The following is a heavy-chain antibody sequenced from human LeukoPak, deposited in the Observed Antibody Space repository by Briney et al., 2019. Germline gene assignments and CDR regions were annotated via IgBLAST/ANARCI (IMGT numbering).Heavy chain of an antibody. D-gene: IGHD3-10*01. J-gene: IGHJ4*02. V-gene: IGHV1-24*01. CDR1: GYTLTELS. CDR3: ATDYYGSGLEKYYFDY. Sequence: ASVKVSCTVSGYTLTELSMHWVRQAPGKGLEWMGGFDPEDGETIYAQKFQGRVTMTEDTSTDTAYMELSSLRSEDTAVYYCATDYYGSGLEKYYFDYWGQGTLVTVSS. CDR2: FDPEDGET.